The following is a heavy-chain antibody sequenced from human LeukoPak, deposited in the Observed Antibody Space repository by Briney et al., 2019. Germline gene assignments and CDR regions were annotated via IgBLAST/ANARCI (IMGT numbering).Heavy chain of an antibody. V-gene: IGHV3-11*04. J-gene: IGHJ6*03. D-gene: IGHD2/OR15-2a*01. Sequence: GGSLRLSCAASGFTFSDYYMSWIRQAPGKGLEWVSYISSSGSTIYYTDSVKGRFTISRDNAENSLYLQMNSLRAEDTAVYYCARDGIYGPDYMDVWGKGTTVTVSS. CDR3: ARDGIYGPDYMDV. CDR2: ISSSGSTI. CDR1: GFTFSDYY.